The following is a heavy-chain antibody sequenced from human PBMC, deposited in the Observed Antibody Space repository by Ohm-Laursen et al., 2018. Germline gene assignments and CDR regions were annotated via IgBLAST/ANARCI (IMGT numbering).Heavy chain of an antibody. CDR2: IWYDGSNK. D-gene: IGHD5-18*01. J-gene: IGHJ5*02. CDR1: GFTFSSYG. V-gene: IGHV3-33*01. CDR3: ARDEAMVPYNWFDP. Sequence: SLRLSCAASGFTFSSYGMHWVRQAPGKGLEWVAVIWYDGSNKYYADSVKGRFTISRDNSKNTLYLQMNSLRAEDTAVYYCARDEAMVPYNWFDPWGQGTLVTVSS.